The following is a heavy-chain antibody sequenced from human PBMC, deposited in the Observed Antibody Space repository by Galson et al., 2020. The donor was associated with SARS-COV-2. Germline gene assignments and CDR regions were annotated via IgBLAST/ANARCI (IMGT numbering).Heavy chain of an antibody. Sequence: ASVTVSCKASGYTFTAYYIHWVRQAPGQGLEWIGRLNPNTGGTNYAQNFQDRVTVTRDTSTTTAYMELSSLTSNDTAVYYCARVVAATRAVDYGGQGTRVTVS. D-gene: IGHD2-15*01. V-gene: IGHV1-2*06. CDR2: LNPNTGGT. J-gene: IGHJ4*02. CDR3: ARVVAATRAVDY. CDR1: GYTFTAYY.